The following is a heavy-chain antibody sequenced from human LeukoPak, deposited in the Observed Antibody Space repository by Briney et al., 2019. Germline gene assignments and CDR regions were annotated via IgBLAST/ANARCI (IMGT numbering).Heavy chain of an antibody. CDR2: INPSGGST. D-gene: IGHD3-16*02. J-gene: IGHJ5*02. Sequence: GASVKVSCKASGYTFTSYYMHWVRQAPGQGLEWMGIINPSGGSTSYAQKFQGRVTMTRDTSISTAYMELSRLRSDDTAVYYCARDFIGAVNWFDPWGQGTLVTVSS. V-gene: IGHV1-46*01. CDR1: GYTFTSYY. CDR3: ARDFIGAVNWFDP.